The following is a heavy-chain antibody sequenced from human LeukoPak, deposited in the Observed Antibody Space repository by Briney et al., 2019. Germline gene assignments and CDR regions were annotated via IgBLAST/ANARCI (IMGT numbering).Heavy chain of an antibody. CDR3: ARGSIAVAGYFDY. CDR1: GGSISSSNW. J-gene: IGHJ4*02. D-gene: IGHD6-19*01. Sequence: SETLSLTCAVSGGSISSSNWWSWVRQPPGKGLEWIGEIYHSGSTSYNPSLKSRVTISVDKSKNQFSLKLSSVTAADTAVYYCARGSIAVAGYFDYWGQGTLVTVSS. CDR2: IYHSGST. V-gene: IGHV4-4*02.